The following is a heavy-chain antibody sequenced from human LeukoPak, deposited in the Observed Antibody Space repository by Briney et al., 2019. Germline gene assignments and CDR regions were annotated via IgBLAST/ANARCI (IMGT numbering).Heavy chain of an antibody. V-gene: IGHV3-74*01. J-gene: IGHJ4*02. CDR1: GLAFSAYK. CDR3: VVGGSPGY. CDR2: ISTDGYTT. D-gene: IGHD2-15*01. Sequence: GGSLRLSCAASGLAFSAYKMHWVRHAPRKGLVWVSRISTDGYTTDYADFVQGRFTASRDNTKNTWSLEMNSLRAEDTAVYYCVVGGSPGYWGQGTLVTVSS.